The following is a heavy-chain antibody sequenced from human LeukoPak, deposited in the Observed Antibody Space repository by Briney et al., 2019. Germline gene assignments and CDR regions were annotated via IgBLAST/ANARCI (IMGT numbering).Heavy chain of an antibody. CDR3: ARDRRRYYYGSGSFDY. CDR1: GYSISSGYY. V-gene: IGHV4-38-2*02. D-gene: IGHD3-10*01. Sequence: ASENLSLTCTVSGYSISSGYYWGWIRQPPGKGLEWIGSIYHSGSTYYNPSLKSRVTISVDTSKNQFSLKLSSVTAADTAVYYCARDRRRYYYGSGSFDYWGQGTLVTVSS. CDR2: IYHSGST. J-gene: IGHJ4*02.